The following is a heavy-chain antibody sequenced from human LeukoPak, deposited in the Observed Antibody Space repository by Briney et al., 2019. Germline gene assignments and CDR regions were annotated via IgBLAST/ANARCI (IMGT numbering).Heavy chain of an antibody. CDR1: GGSISNYY. V-gene: IGHV4-59*01. CDR2: IYYTGNT. CDR3: ARDRLQLQS. D-gene: IGHD1-1*01. J-gene: IGHJ5*02. Sequence: SETLSLTCTVSGGSISNYYWNWIRQPPGKGLEWIGYIYYTGNTNYNPSLKSRVTISVDTSKNQFSLKLTSVTAADTAVYYCARDRLQLQSWGQGTLVTVSS.